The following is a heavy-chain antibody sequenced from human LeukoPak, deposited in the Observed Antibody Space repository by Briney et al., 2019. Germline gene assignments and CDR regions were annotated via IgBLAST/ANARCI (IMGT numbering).Heavy chain of an antibody. Sequence: SETLSLTCAVSGTSISLSNWWTWVRQPPGKGLEWIGEIYHSGTTNYNPSLKSRVTISVDTSKNQFSLKLGSVTAADTAVYARSFGVVTHFDSWGQGTLVTVSS. CDR1: GTSISLSNW. V-gene: IGHV4-4*02. D-gene: IGHD3-3*01. CDR2: IYHSGTT. CDR3: SFGVVTHFDS. J-gene: IGHJ4*02.